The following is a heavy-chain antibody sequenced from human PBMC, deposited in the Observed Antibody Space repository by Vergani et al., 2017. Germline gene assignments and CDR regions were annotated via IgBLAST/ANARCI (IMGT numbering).Heavy chain of an antibody. CDR1: GGSVSSGSYY. V-gene: IGHV4-61*10. CDR2: IYYSGST. J-gene: IGHJ4*02. Sequence: QVQLQESGPGLVKPSETLSLTCTVSGGSVSSGSYYWSWIRQPAGKGLEWIGYIYYSGSTNYKPSLKSRVTISVDTSKNQISLKLSSVTAADTAVYYCARGRGEGYNTDFDYWGQGTLVTVSS. D-gene: IGHD5-24*01. CDR3: ARGRGEGYNTDFDY.